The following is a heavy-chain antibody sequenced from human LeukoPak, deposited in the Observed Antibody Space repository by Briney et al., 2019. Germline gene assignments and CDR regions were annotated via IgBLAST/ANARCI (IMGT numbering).Heavy chain of an antibody. D-gene: IGHD3-22*01. J-gene: IGHJ4*02. V-gene: IGHV1-24*01. CDR3: AGELSSGYFDY. CDR1: GYMFTELS. Sequence: ASVKLSCKVSGYMFTELSMHWVRQAPGKGLEWMGGFDTEDDEKMYAQKFQGRVTMTEDTSTDTAYMELSSLRSEDTAVYYCAGELSSGYFDYWGQGTLVTVSS. CDR2: FDTEDDEK.